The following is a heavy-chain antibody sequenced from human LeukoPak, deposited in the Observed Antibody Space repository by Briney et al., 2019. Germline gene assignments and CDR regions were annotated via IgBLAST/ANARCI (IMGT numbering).Heavy chain of an antibody. CDR2: IFYSGST. J-gene: IGHJ4*02. CDR1: GGSISSGSYY. V-gene: IGHV4-61*01. D-gene: IGHD3-16*02. CDR3: ARVSDGQIDRHFDY. Sequence: PSQTLSLTCTVSGGSISSGSYYWSWIRQPPGKGLEWIGYIFYSGSTKYNPSLKSRVTISVDTSKNQFSLRLSSVTAADTTVYYCARVSDGQIDRHFDYWGQGTLVTVSS.